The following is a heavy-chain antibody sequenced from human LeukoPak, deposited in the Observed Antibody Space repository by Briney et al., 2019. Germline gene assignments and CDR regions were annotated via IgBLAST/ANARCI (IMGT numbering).Heavy chain of an antibody. J-gene: IGHJ4*02. CDR1: GFTFSSYD. V-gene: IGHV3-23*01. Sequence: GGSLRLSCAASGFTFSSYDIHWVRQATGKGLEWVSAISGSGGSTYYADSVKGRFTISRDNSKNTLYLQMNSLRAEDTAVYYCARDHITMVRGVIRYWGQGTLVTVSS. D-gene: IGHD3-10*01. CDR3: ARDHITMVRGVIRY. CDR2: ISGSGGST.